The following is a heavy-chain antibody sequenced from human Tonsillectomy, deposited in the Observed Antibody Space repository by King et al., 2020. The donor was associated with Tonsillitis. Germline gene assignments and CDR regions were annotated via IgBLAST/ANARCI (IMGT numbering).Heavy chain of an antibody. D-gene: IGHD3-16*01. Sequence: VQLVESGGGLIQPGGSLRLSCVASGFPFSTYWMFWVRQGPGKGLEWVSRISPDGTYIRYADSVMGRFTISRDNAKNTLFLQLGRLRDEDTALYYSARESWGAGDYWGQGSQVIVSS. CDR1: GFPFSTYW. J-gene: IGHJ4*02. CDR3: ARESWGAGDY. CDR2: ISPDGTYI. V-gene: IGHV3-74*01.